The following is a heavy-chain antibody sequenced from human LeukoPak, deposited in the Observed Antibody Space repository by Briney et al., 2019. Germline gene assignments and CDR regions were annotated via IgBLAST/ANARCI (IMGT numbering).Heavy chain of an antibody. CDR3: VKHKFSYRRYFDN. CDR2: ISGSGGTT. CDR1: GFNFKESA. Sequence: PAGSLRLSCTASGFNFKESAMSWVRRAPGKGLEWVSNISGSGGTTNYADSVKGRSTISRDNSEGSLFLSVNGLRADDSAIYHCVKHKFSYRRYFDNWGQGVLVTVSS. D-gene: IGHD3-10*01. J-gene: IGHJ4*02. V-gene: IGHV3-23*01.